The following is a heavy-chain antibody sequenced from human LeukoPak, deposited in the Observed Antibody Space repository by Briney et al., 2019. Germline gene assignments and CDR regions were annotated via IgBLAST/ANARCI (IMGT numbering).Heavy chain of an antibody. CDR1: GGSFSGYY. J-gene: IGHJ4*02. V-gene: IGHV4-34*01. CDR2: INHSGST. Sequence: SETLSLTCAVYGGSFSGYYWSWLRQPPGKGLEWIGEINHSGSTNYNPSLKSRVTISVDTSKNQFSLKLSSVTAADTAVYYCARVPYSSSWYAPSAFDYWGQGTLVTVSS. CDR3: ARVPYSSSWYAPSAFDY. D-gene: IGHD6-13*01.